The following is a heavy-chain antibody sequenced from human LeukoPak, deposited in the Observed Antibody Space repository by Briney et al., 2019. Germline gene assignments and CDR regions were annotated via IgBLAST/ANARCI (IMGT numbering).Heavy chain of an antibody. V-gene: IGHV1-2*02. CDR2: INPNSGGT. D-gene: IGHD5-18*01. J-gene: IGHJ6*02. CDR3: ASPDVDTAMVTYYYYYGMDV. CDR1: GGTFSSYA. Sequence: ASVKVSCKASGGTFSSYAISWVRQAPGQGLEWMGWINPNSGGTNYAQKFQGRVTMTRDTSISTAYMELSRLRSDDTAVYYCASPDVDTAMVTYYYYYGMDVWGQGTTVTVSS.